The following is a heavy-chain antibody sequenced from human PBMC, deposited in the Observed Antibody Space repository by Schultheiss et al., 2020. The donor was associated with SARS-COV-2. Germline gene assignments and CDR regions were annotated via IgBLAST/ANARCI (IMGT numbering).Heavy chain of an antibody. J-gene: IGHJ4*02. CDR2: MNPNSGNT. D-gene: IGHD3-22*01. CDR3: ARGLVPLYYYDSSGYSPFDY. CDR1: GYNFTTYA. Sequence: ASVKVSCKASGYNFTTYALHWVRQAPGQRLELMGWMNPNSGNTGYAQKFQGRVTMTRNTSISTAYMELSSLRSEDTAVYYCARGLVPLYYYDSSGYSPFDYWGQGTLVTVSS. V-gene: IGHV1-8*01.